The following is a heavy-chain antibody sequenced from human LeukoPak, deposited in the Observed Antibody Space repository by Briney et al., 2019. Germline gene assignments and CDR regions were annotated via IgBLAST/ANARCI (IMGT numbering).Heavy chain of an antibody. V-gene: IGHV3-23*01. J-gene: IGHJ4*02. CDR3: AKDLNDFWSGPLDY. D-gene: IGHD3-3*01. CDR2: ISGSGGST. Sequence: PGGSLRLSCAASGYTFSSYAMSWVRQAPGKGLEWVSAISGSGGSTYYADSVKGRFTISRDNSKNTLYLQMNSLRAEDTAVYYCAKDLNDFWSGPLDYWGQGTLVTVSS. CDR1: GYTFSSYA.